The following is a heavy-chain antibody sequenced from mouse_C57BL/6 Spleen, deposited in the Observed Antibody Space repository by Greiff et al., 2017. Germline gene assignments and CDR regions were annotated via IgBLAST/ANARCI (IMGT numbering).Heavy chain of an antibody. Sequence: EVKLMESGAELVRPGASVKLSCTASGFNIKDDYMHWVKQRPEQGLEWIGWIDPENGDTEYASKFQGKATITADTSSNTAYLQLSSLTSEDTAVYYCTTPFYSKIWFAYWGQGTLVTVSA. D-gene: IGHD2-5*01. J-gene: IGHJ3*01. CDR3: TTPFYSKIWFAY. CDR2: IDPENGDT. CDR1: GFNIKDDY. V-gene: IGHV14-4*01.